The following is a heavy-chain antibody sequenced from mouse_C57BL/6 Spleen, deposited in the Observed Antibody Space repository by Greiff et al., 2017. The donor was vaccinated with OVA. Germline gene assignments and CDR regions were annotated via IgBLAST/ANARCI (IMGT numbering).Heavy chain of an antibody. D-gene: IGHD2-4*01. CDR1: GYTFTSYW. J-gene: IGHJ2*01. CDR3: ARNYEDYDDYGYYYGY. V-gene: IGHV1-72*01. Sequence: QVQLQQPGAELVKPGASVKLSCKASGYTFTSYWMHWVKQRPGRGLEWIGRIDPNRGGTKYNETFKSKATLTVAKPSSTAYMPLSSLTSEDSAVYYGARNYEDYDDYGYYYGYWGQGTTLTVSS. CDR2: IDPNRGGT.